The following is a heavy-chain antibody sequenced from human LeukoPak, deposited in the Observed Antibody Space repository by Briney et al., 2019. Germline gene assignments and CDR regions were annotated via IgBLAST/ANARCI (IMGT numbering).Heavy chain of an antibody. D-gene: IGHD3-9*01. Sequence: SETLSLTCAVYGGSFSGYYWSWIRQPPGKGLEWIGEINHSGSTNYNPSLKSRVTISVDTSKNQFFLKLSSVTAADTAVYYCARAGLHYDILTGYSKNWFDPWGQGTLVTVSS. CDR2: INHSGST. CDR3: ARAGLHYDILTGYSKNWFDP. J-gene: IGHJ5*02. CDR1: GGSFSGYY. V-gene: IGHV4-34*01.